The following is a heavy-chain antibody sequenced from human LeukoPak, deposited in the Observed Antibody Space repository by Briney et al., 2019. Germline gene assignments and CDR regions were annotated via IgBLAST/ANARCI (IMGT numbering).Heavy chain of an antibody. CDR1: GYTFTSFD. CDR3: EKGRSTGFPYYIAY. CDR2: INPKVGKT. Sequence: ASVKVSGKASGYTFTSFDINWVRQGTGQGLEWMGWINPKVGKTGYAQKFQGRVTITRNTSINTAYIELSGLRAGDTAAYQCEKGRSTGFPYYIAYWGQPTLVTASS. V-gene: IGHV1-8*03. J-gene: IGHJ4*02.